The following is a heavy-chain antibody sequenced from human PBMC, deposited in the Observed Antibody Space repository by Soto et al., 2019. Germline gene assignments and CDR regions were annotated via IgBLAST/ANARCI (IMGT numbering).Heavy chain of an antibody. CDR3: ARVNYYDSSGYYSFDY. Sequence: QVQLVQSGAEVKKPGAAVKVSCKASGYTFTSYGISWVRQAPGQGREWMGWISAYNGNTNYAQKLQGRVTMTTDTSTSTAYMELRSLRSDDTAVYYCARVNYYDSSGYYSFDYWGQGTLVTVSS. V-gene: IGHV1-18*01. CDR2: ISAYNGNT. J-gene: IGHJ4*02. CDR1: GYTFTSYG. D-gene: IGHD3-22*01.